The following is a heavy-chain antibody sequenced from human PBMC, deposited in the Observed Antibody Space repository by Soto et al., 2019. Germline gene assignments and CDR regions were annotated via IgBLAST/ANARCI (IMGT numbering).Heavy chain of an antibody. Sequence: PSETLSLTCTVSGGSISSGGYYWSWIRQHPGKGLEWIGYIYYSGSTYYNPSLKSRVTISVDTSKNQFSLKLSSVTAADTAVYYCARDVSYDGSGWANWFDPWGQGTLVTVSS. CDR3: ARDVSYDGSGWANWFDP. V-gene: IGHV4-31*03. D-gene: IGHD3-22*01. CDR1: GGSISSGGYY. J-gene: IGHJ5*02. CDR2: IYYSGST.